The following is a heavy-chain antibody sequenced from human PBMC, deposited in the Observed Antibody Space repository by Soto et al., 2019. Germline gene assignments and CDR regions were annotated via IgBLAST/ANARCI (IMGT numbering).Heavy chain of an antibody. D-gene: IGHD4-17*01. V-gene: IGHV4-30-2*01. CDR1: GGSISSGGYS. CDR2: IYHSGST. J-gene: IGHJ5*02. CDR3: ARGDGDYGHNWFDP. Sequence: QLQLQESGSGLVKPSQTLSLTCAVSGGSISSGGYSWSWIRQPPGKGLEWIGYIYHSGSTYYNPSLKSRVTISVDRSKNQFSLKLSSVTAADTAVYYWARGDGDYGHNWFDPWGQGTLVTVSS.